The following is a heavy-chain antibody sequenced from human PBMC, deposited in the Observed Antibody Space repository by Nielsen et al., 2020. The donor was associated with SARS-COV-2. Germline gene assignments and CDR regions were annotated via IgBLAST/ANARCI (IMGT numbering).Heavy chain of an antibody. Sequence: GSLRLSCTVSGGSISSYYWSWIRQPPGKGLEWIGYIYYSGSTNYNPSLKSRVTISVDTSKNQFSLKLSSVTAADTAVYYCAKTTAGAPWFDPWGQGTPVTVLL. J-gene: IGHJ5*02. V-gene: IGHV4-59*13. CDR1: GGSISSYY. D-gene: IGHD6-19*01. CDR2: IYYSGST. CDR3: AKTTAGAPWFDP.